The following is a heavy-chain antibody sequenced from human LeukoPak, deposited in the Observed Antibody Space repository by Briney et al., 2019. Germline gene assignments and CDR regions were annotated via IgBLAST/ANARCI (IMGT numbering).Heavy chain of an antibody. CDR3: AALAVAGPYYFDY. CDR1: GFTFTRSA. D-gene: IGHD6-19*01. CDR2: IVVGSGNT. Sequence: SVKVSCKASGFTFTRSAVQWVRQARGRRLEWIGRIVVGSGNTNYAQKFQERVTITRDMSTSTAYMELSSLRSEDTAVYYCAALAVAGPYYFDYWGQGTLVTVSS. J-gene: IGHJ4*02. V-gene: IGHV1-58*01.